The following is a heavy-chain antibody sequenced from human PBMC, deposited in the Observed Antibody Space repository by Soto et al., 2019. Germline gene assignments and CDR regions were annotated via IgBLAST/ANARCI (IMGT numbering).Heavy chain of an antibody. CDR3: ARVSLSSSSGPPPGSSQH. Sequence: QVQLVQSGAEVKKPGSSVTVSCKASGGTFSSYAISWVRQAPGQGLEWMGGIIPIFGTANYAQKFQGRVTITADDPTTTGYRELGSLRSENTAVYYRARVSLSSSSGPPPGSSQHWGQGTLVTVSS. J-gene: IGHJ1*01. CDR2: IIPIFGTA. CDR1: GGTFSSYA. D-gene: IGHD6-13*01. V-gene: IGHV1-69*01.